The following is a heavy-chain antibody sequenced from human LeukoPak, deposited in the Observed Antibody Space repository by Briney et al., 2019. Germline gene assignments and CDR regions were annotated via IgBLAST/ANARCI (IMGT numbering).Heavy chain of an antibody. CDR3: ARRSPSGYYYMDV. J-gene: IGHJ6*03. CDR2: IYHSGST. CDR1: GYSISSGYY. V-gene: IGHV4-38-2*01. Sequence: PSETLSLTCAVSGYSISSGYYWGWIRQPPGKGLEWIGSIYHSGSTYYNPSLKSRVTISVDTSKNQFSLKLSSVTAADTAVYYCARRSPSGYYYMDVWGKGTTVTVSS.